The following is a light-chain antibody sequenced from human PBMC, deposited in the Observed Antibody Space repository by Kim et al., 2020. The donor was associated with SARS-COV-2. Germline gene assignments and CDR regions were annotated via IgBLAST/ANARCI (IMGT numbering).Light chain of an antibody. V-gene: IGLV1-47*01. J-gene: IGLJ2*01. CDR3: AWWDGLLSVVV. CDR2: RNN. CDR1: SSSVGSYL. Sequence: QIVTISCDGSSSSVGSYLACWHQHLPGTAPHLLFERNNQPPSGVPDRFCCSTSGSSSSLAISVLRSEDEAYYYCAWWDGLLSVVVFGGGTQLTVL.